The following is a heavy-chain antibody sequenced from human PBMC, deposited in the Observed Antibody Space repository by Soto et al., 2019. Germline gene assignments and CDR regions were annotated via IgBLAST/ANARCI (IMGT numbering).Heavy chain of an antibody. D-gene: IGHD6-13*01. CDR1: GFTFSSYE. CDR2: ISSSGSTI. V-gene: IGHV3-48*03. Sequence: PGGSLRLSCAASGFTFSSYEMNWVRQAPGKGLEWVSYISSSGSTIYYADSVKGRFTISRDNAKNSLYLQMNSLRAEDTAVYYCARVNGHSSSGPSYYYYYYGMDVWGQGTTVTVSS. CDR3: ARVNGHSSSGPSYYYYYYGMDV. J-gene: IGHJ6*02.